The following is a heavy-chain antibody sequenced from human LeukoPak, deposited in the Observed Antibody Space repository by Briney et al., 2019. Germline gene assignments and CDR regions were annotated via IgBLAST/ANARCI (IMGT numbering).Heavy chain of an antibody. J-gene: IGHJ4*02. CDR1: GYTFSGDH. CDR2: IDPSSGAT. D-gene: IGHD1-26*01. V-gene: IGHV1-2*06. CDR3: ARDRNLYSGSFAS. Sequence: ASVKVSCKASGYTFSGDHMHWVRQAPRQGFEWMGRIDPSSGATNSAHKFQGRVTMTRDTSISTAYMELDRLTSDDTAVYYCARDRNLYSGSFASWGQGTLVTVSS.